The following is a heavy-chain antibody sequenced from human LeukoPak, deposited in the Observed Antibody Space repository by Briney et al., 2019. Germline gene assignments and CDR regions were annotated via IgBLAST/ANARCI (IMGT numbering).Heavy chain of an antibody. D-gene: IGHD3-16*01. CDR3: ARRGMITFGY. CDR1: GGSFSGYY. Sequence: SETLSLTCAVYGGSFSGYYWSWIRQPPGKGLEWIGEINHSGRTNYNPSLKSRVTISVDTSKNQFSLKLSSVTAADTAVYYCARRGMITFGYWGQGTLVTVSS. J-gene: IGHJ4*02. CDR2: INHSGRT. V-gene: IGHV4-34*01.